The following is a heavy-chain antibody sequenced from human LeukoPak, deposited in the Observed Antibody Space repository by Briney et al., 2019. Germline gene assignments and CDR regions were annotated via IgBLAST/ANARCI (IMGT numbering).Heavy chain of an antibody. CDR1: GFTFSSYA. J-gene: IGHJ3*02. CDR3: ARDSRQDYYDSSGYLWFAFDI. V-gene: IGHV3-23*01. Sequence: PGGSLRLSCAASGFTFSSYAMSWVRQAPGKGLEWVSVISGSGGSTYYADSVKGRFTPSRDNSKNTLYLQMNSLRAEDTAVYYCARDSRQDYYDSSGYLWFAFDIWGQGTMVTVSS. D-gene: IGHD3-22*01. CDR2: ISGSGGST.